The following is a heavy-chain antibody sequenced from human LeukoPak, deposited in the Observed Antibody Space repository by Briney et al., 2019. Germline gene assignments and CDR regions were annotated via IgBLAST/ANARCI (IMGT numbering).Heavy chain of an antibody. J-gene: IGHJ4*02. Sequence: PSETLSLTCTVSGGPISPYYWSWIRQPPGKGLEWIGYIYYSGSTNYNPSLKSRVTMSVDTSKNQFSLKLTSVTAADTAVYYCARYDFNKYFDYWGQGILVTVSS. CDR3: ARYDFNKYFDY. CDR2: IYYSGST. CDR1: GGPISPYY. D-gene: IGHD3-3*01. V-gene: IGHV4-59*01.